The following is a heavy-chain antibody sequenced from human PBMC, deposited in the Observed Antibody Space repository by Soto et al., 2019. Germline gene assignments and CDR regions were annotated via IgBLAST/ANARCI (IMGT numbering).Heavy chain of an antibody. J-gene: IGHJ4*02. V-gene: IGHV3-23*01. CDR2: ISEGGGTP. Sequence: GGSLRLSCAASGFTFIAFAMSWVRQAPGRGLEWVSTISEGGGTPFYADSVKGRFTISRDNSQNTLHLQMTTLRAEDTAVYFCAKRNRYYFDSWGQGSLVTVSS. CDR1: GFTFIAFA. CDR3: AKRNRYYFDS.